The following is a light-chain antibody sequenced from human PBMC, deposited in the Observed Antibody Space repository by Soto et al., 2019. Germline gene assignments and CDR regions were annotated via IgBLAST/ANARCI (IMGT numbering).Light chain of an antibody. CDR3: QQRSNWPPTWT. V-gene: IGKV3-11*01. CDR2: DAS. J-gene: IGKJ1*01. CDR1: QSVSSY. Sequence: ELVLTQSSATLSVSPGDRATLSCRASQSVSSYLAWYQQKPGQAPRLLIYDASNRATGIPARFSGSGSGTDFTLNISSLEPEDFAVYYCQQRSNWPPTWTCGQGTKVDIK.